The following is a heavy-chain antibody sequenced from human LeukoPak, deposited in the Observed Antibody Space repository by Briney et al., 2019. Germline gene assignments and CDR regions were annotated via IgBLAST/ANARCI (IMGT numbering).Heavy chain of an antibody. D-gene: IGHD2-2*01. Sequence: ASVKVSCKASGYTFTSYYMRWVRQAPGQGLEWMGIINPSGGSTSYAQKFQGRVTMTRDTSTSTVYMELSSLRSEDTAVYYCARDLWDIVVVPAAIISGMDVWGQGTTVTVSS. CDR1: GYTFTSYY. V-gene: IGHV1-46*01. J-gene: IGHJ6*02. CDR2: INPSGGST. CDR3: ARDLWDIVVVPAAIISGMDV.